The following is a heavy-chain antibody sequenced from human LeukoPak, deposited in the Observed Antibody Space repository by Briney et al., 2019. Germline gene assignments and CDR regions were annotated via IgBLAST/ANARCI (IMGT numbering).Heavy chain of an antibody. D-gene: IGHD6-13*01. CDR2: INSDGNST. Sequence: GGSLRLSCAASGFTFSRYWMHWVRQAPGKGLVCVSRINSDGNSTSYADSVKGRFTISRDDAKNTLYLQMNSLRAEDTAVYYCARYSRRTFDYWGQGTLVTVSS. CDR1: GFTFSRYW. CDR3: ARYSRRTFDY. J-gene: IGHJ4*02. V-gene: IGHV3-74*01.